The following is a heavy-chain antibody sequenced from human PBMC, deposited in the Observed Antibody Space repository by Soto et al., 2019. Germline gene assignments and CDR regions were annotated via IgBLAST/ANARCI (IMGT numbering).Heavy chain of an antibody. Sequence: ASVKVSCKASGYTFTGYYMHWVRQAPGQGLEWMGWINPNSGGTNYAQKFQGWVTMTRDTSISTAYMELSRLGSDDTAVYYCARAGYYYGSGSYYENYYYYYGMDVWGQGTTVTVSS. J-gene: IGHJ6*02. CDR1: GYTFTGYY. CDR2: INPNSGGT. CDR3: ARAGYYYGSGSYYENYYYYYGMDV. D-gene: IGHD3-10*01. V-gene: IGHV1-2*04.